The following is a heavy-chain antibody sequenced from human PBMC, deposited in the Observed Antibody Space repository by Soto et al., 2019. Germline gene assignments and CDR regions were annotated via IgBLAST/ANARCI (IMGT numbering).Heavy chain of an antibody. D-gene: IGHD3-16*01. CDR2: IYYSGST. CDR3: ARGYLGPPPLPLGELGT. Sequence: SETLSLTCTVSGGSISSYYWSWIRQPPGKGLEWIGYIYYSGSTNYNPSLKSRVTISVDTSKNQFSLKLSSVTAADTAVYYCARGYLGPPPLPLGELGTWGQGTLVTVSS. J-gene: IGHJ5*02. V-gene: IGHV4-59*01. CDR1: GGSISSYY.